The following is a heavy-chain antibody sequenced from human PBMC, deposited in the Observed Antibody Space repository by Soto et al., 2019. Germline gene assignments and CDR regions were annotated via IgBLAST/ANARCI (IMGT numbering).Heavy chain of an antibody. V-gene: IGHV3-64*01. CDR1: GFTFSSYA. D-gene: IGHD3-22*01. CDR2: ISSNGGST. CDR3: AKAISGYYAPLDY. J-gene: IGHJ4*02. Sequence: GGSLRLSCAASGFTFSSYAMHRVRQAPGKGLEYVSAISSNGGSTYYANSVKGRFTISRDNSKNTLYLQMNSLRAEDTAVYYCAKAISGYYAPLDYWGQGTRVTVSS.